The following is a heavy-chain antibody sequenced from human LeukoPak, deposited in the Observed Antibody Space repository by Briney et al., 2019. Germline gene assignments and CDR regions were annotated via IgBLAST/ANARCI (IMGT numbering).Heavy chain of an antibody. CDR2: ITGSGGST. D-gene: IGHD4/OR15-4a*01. CDR1: GFTFSSYA. J-gene: IGHJ4*02. CDR3: ARDLTSGLPDY. V-gene: IGHV3-23*01. Sequence: GGSLRLSCAASGFTFSSYAMTWVRQAPGKGLEWVSAITGSGGSTYYADSVKGRFTISRDNSKNTLYLQMSSLRAEDTAVYYCARDLTSGLPDYWGQGTLVTVSS.